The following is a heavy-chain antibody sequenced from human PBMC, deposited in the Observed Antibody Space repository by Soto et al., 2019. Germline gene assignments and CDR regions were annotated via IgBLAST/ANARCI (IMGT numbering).Heavy chain of an antibody. V-gene: IGHV1-18*01. J-gene: IGHJ4*02. CDR1: GYTFTSYG. Sequence: ASVKVSCKASGYTFTSYGISWVRQAPGQGLEWMGWISAYNGNTNYAQKLQGRVTMTTDTSTSTAYMELRSLRSDDTAVYYCARGGWFGELSSETLDDWGQGTLVTVSS. CDR2: ISAYNGNT. CDR3: ARGGWFGELSSETLDD. D-gene: IGHD3-10*01.